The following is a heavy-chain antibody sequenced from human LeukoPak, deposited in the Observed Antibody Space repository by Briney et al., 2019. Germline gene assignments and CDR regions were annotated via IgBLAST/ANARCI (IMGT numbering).Heavy chain of an antibody. CDR1: GCTFSSYA. V-gene: IGHV1-69*04. CDR2: IIPILGIA. Sequence: GASVKVSCKASGCTFSSYAISWVRQAPGQGLEWMGRIIPILGIANYAQKFQGRVTITADKSTSTAYMELSSLRSEDTAVYYCATTGAYGWRGYLQHWVEATLVTVCS. CDR3: ATTGAYGWRGYLQH. D-gene: IGHD2-21*01. J-gene: IGHJ1*01.